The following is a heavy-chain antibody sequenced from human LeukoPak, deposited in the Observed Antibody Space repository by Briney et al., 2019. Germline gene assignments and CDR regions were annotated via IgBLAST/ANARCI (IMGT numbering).Heavy chain of an antibody. CDR2: IYNGGTT. J-gene: IGHJ4*02. D-gene: IGHD7-27*01. CDR1: GFTFSNAW. Sequence: GGSLRLSCAASGFTFSNAWMSWVRQAPGKGLEWVSVIYNGGTTHYADSVKGRFTISRDNSKNTLYLQMNSLRAEDTAVYYCARANWEQLFDYWGQGTLVTVSS. CDR3: ARANWEQLFDY. V-gene: IGHV3-53*01.